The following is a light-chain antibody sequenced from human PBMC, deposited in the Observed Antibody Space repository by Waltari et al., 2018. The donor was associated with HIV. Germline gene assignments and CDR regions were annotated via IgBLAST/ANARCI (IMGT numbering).Light chain of an antibody. J-gene: IGKJ5*01. V-gene: IGKV3-11*01. CDR2: DTS. Sequence: EIVLTQSPATLSLSPGERATLSCRASQSLAKYLAWYQQKPDQAPRLRIYDTSNRATGIPARFSGSGSGTDFTLTISSLEPEDFAVYYCQQRSDWPITFGQGTRLEIK. CDR3: QQRSDWPIT. CDR1: QSLAKY.